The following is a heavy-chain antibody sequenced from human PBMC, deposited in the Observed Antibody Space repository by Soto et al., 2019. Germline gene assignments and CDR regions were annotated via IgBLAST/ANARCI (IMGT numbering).Heavy chain of an antibody. Sequence: ASVKVSCKASGGTFSSYAISWVRQAPGQVLEWMGVIIPISGTANYAQKCRGRVTMTADEATSTAHMELSSLRSEDTAVYYCARTRRPAGITIFGVVNKPPNYYYGMDGWGQGTTVTVSS. D-gene: IGHD3-3*01. CDR3: ARTRRPAGITIFGVVNKPPNYYYGMDG. J-gene: IGHJ6*02. CDR1: GGTFSSYA. V-gene: IGHV1-69*01. CDR2: IIPISGTA.